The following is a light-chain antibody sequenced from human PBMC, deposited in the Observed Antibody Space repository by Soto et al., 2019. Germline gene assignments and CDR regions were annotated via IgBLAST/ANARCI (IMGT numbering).Light chain of an antibody. CDR1: QSVSSW. J-gene: IGKJ1*01. Sequence: DIQMTQSPSILSASVGDRITITCRASQSVSSWLAWYQQKPGKAPKLLIHKASRLEYGVSSRFSGRGSATEFTLTISSLQPDDFATYYCQEYQTWTFGHGTKVEIK. V-gene: IGKV1-5*03. CDR3: QEYQTWT. CDR2: KAS.